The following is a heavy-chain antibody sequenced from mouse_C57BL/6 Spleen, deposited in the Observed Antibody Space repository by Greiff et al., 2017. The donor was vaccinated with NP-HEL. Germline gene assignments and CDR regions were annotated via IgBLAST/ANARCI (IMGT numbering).Heavy chain of an antibody. CDR2: ISYSGST. V-gene: IGHV3-8*01. CDR1: GYSITSDY. J-gene: IGHJ1*03. CDR3: ARYTDYGSSYWYFDV. D-gene: IGHD1-1*01. Sequence: EVQLQQSGPGLAKPSQTLSLTCSVPGYSITSDYWNWIRKFPGNKLEYMGYISYSGSTYYNPSLKSRISITRDTSKNQYYLQLNSVTTEDTATYYCARYTDYGSSYWYFDVWGTGTTVTVSS.